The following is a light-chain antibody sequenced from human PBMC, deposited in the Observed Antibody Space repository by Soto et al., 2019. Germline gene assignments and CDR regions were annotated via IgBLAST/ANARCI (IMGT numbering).Light chain of an antibody. CDR2: EVN. Sequence: SSLAQPPSVSGSPGQSVTISCTGTSSDVGSYNRLSWYQQPPGTAPKLIMYEVNTRPSGVPDRFSGSKSGSTASLTISGLQAEDEADYYCSLYISGSTYVFGTGTKVTVL. V-gene: IGLV2-18*01. CDR1: SSDVGSYNR. CDR3: SLYISGSTYV. J-gene: IGLJ1*01.